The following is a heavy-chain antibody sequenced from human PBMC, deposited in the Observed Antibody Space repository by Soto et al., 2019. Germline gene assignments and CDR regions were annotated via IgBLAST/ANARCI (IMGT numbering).Heavy chain of an antibody. CDR2: ISGSGFKK. D-gene: IGHD1-26*01. Sequence: GGSLRLSCAASGYIFENFGMSWVRQAPGKGLEWISSISGSGFKKYYADSVKGRFTISRDNSKSTVYLELNNLSAEDTAVYHCAKNQGVELVPLATVDWFDPWGQGSVVTVSS. J-gene: IGHJ5*02. CDR1: GYIFENFG. V-gene: IGHV3-23*01. CDR3: AKNQGVELVPLATVDWFDP.